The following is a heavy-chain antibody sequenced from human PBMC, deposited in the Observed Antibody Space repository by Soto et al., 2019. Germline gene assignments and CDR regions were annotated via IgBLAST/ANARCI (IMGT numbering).Heavy chain of an antibody. CDR3: ARDRRGTRSIYFGSQYFDS. CDR1: GYTFTRDG. V-gene: IGHV1-18*04. D-gene: IGHD6-6*01. CDR2: INPYNGNK. Sequence: ASVKVSCKTSGYTFTRDGISWLRQAPGQGLEWMGWINPYNGNKQSAQKFQGRITLTTDTLTNTVYLEMTSLRSDDTAVYYCARDRRGTRSIYFGSQYFDSWGQGTLVTVSS. J-gene: IGHJ4*02.